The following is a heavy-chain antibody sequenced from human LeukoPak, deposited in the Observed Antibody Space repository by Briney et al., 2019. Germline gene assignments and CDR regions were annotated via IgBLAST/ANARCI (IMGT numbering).Heavy chain of an antibody. CDR2: INHSGST. V-gene: IGHV4-34*01. J-gene: IGHJ4*02. Sequence: PSETLSLTCAVYGGSFSGYYWSWIRQPPGKGLEWIGEINHSGSTNCNPSLKSRVTISVDTSKNQFSLKLSSVTAADTAVYYCARVGVEFTNFDYWGQGTLVTVSS. CDR1: GGSFSGYY. D-gene: IGHD3-3*01. CDR3: ARVGVEFTNFDY.